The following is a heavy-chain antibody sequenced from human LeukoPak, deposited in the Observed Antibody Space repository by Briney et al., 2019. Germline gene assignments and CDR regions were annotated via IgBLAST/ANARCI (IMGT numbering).Heavy chain of an antibody. J-gene: IGHJ4*02. V-gene: IGHV3-23*01. Sequence: PGGPLRLSCAASGFTFSSYPMNWVRQAPGKGLECVSTIVSDGYKSYYADSVRGRFAISRDNSQNTVYLQMNSLTAEDTAVYYCAKDLFLFFGDSRGQGTLVTVSS. D-gene: IGHD3-10*01. CDR3: AKDLFLFFGDS. CDR2: IVSDGYKS. CDR1: GFTFSSYP.